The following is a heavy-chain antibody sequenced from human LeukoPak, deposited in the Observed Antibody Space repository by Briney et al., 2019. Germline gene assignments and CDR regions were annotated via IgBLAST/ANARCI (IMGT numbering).Heavy chain of an antibody. CDR2: IYYSGST. Sequence: SETLSLTCTVSGGSISSHYWSWIRQPPGKGLEWIGYIYYSGSTNYNPSLQSRVNISVDTSKNQFSLKLNSVTAADTAVYYCAGGLRGNTFHWFDLWGQGTLVSVSS. CDR1: GGSISSHY. D-gene: IGHD3-16*01. CDR3: AGGLRGNTFHWFDL. V-gene: IGHV4-59*11. J-gene: IGHJ5*02.